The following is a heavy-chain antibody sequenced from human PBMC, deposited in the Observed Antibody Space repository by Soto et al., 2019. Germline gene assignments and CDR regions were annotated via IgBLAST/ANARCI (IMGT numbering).Heavy chain of an antibody. V-gene: IGHV3-21*06. CDR2: ISSTTNYI. CDR1: GFTFTRYS. CDR3: ARESEDLTSNFDY. Sequence: GGSLRLSCAASGFTFTRYSMNWVRQAPGNGLEWVSSISSTTNYIYYVDSMKGRFTISRDNAKNSLYLEMNSLRAEDTAVYYCARESEDLTSNFDYWGQGTLVTVSS. J-gene: IGHJ4*02.